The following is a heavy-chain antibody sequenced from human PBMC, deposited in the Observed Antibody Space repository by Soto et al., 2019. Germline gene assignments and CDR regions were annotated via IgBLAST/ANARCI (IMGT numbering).Heavy chain of an antibody. D-gene: IGHD5-12*01. J-gene: IGHJ6*02. V-gene: IGHV1-3*01. Sequence: QVQIAQYGAEVKKPGASVRLSCTTSGYTFSNYAIHWRRQAPGQRLQWMGWLNAGNGDTKSSKKFQGRVTLTRDTSANTAYLEVSSLTSEATAVYYCARALFVDKPINYYFAMDVCGQGTTVTVSS. CDR2: LNAGNGDT. CDR3: ARALFVDKPINYYFAMDV. CDR1: GYTFSNYA.